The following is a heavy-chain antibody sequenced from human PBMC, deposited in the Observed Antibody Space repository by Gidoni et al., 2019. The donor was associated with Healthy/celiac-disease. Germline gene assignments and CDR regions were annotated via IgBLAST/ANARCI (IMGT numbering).Heavy chain of an antibody. CDR1: GGSFSSYY. CDR3: ARGPSAPHLEWLTRSSGYYYMDV. D-gene: IGHD3-3*01. V-gene: IGHV4-59*01. Sequence: QVQLQESGPGPVTPSETLSLTCPVSGGSFSSYYWDSIRHPPGKGLEWVGYIYYIGSTNYNPSLKSRVTISVDTSKNQFSLKLSSVTAADTAVYYCARGPSAPHLEWLTRSSGYYYMDVWGKGTTVTVSS. J-gene: IGHJ6*03. CDR2: IYYIGST.